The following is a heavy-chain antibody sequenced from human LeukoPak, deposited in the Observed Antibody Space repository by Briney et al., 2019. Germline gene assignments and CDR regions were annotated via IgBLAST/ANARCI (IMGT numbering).Heavy chain of an antibody. V-gene: IGHV3-48*04. CDR1: GITFSNYS. Sequence: GGSLRLSCAASGITFSNYSMNWVRQAPGKGLEWVSYITTSGTIYYADSVKGRFTISRDNAKNSLYLQMNSLRAEDTAVYYCARDYCSGGSCYQILTWGQGTLVTVSS. CDR2: ITTSGTI. D-gene: IGHD2-15*01. J-gene: IGHJ5*02. CDR3: ARDYCSGGSCYQILT.